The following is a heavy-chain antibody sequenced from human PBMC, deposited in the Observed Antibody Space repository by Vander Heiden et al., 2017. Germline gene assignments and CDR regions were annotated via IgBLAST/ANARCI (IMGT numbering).Heavy chain of an antibody. D-gene: IGHD4-4*01. CDR1: GFTFSSYS. Sequence: EVQLVESGGGLVQPGGSLSLSCAASGFTFSSYSMNWVRQAPGKGLEWVSYISSRSSTRDYADSVKGRVTISRDNAKNSLYLKMKSLRAEDTAVDYGARGNSLDYWGQGTLVTVSS. CDR3: ARGNSLDY. V-gene: IGHV3-48*01. J-gene: IGHJ4*02. CDR2: ISSRSSTR.